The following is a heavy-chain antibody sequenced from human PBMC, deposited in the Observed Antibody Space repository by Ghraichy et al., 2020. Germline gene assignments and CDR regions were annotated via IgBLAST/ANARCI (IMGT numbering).Heavy chain of an antibody. D-gene: IGHD3-10*01. CDR2: INPNSGGT. CDR1: GYTFTGYY. J-gene: IGHJ6*02. Sequence: ASVKVSCKASGYTFTGYYMHWVRQAPGQGLEWMGRINPNSGGTNYAQKFQGRVTMTRDTSISIAYMELSRLRSDDTAVYYCARDLWYYGSGSYYYYYYGMDVWGQGTTVTVSS. CDR3: ARDLWYYGSGSYYYYYYGMDV. V-gene: IGHV1-2*06.